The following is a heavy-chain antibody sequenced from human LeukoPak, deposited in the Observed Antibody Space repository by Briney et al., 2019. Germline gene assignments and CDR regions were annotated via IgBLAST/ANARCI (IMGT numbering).Heavy chain of an antibody. V-gene: IGHV3-23*01. Sequence: GGSLRLSCAASGFTFSDYYMSWVRQAPGKGLEWVSAISGSGGSTYYADSVKGRFTISRDNSKNTLYLQMNSLRAEDTAVYYCARVGVGCSSTSCPFDYWGQGTLVTVSS. J-gene: IGHJ4*02. CDR3: ARVGVGCSSTSCPFDY. CDR2: ISGSGGST. CDR1: GFTFSDYY. D-gene: IGHD2-2*01.